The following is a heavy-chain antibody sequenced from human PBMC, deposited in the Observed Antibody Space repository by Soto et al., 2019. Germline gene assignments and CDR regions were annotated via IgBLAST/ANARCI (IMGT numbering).Heavy chain of an antibody. CDR1: GFTFSSYW. CDR3: ARDIIVVVPAAIHGGGYYYYYGMDV. J-gene: IGHJ6*02. CDR2: IKQDGSEK. D-gene: IGHD2-2*02. V-gene: IGHV3-7*01. Sequence: EVQLVESGGGLVQPGGSLRLSCAASGFTFSSYWMSWVRQAPGKGLEWVANIKQDGSEKYYVDSVKGRFTISRDNAKNSLYLQMNSLRAEDTAVYYCARDIIVVVPAAIHGGGYYYYYGMDVWGQGTTVTVSS.